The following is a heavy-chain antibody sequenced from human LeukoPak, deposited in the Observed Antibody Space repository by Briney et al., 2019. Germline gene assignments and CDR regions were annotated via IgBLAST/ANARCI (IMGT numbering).Heavy chain of an antibody. D-gene: IGHD3-22*01. CDR3: AREGVFGDSSGYPPGG. CDR2: IIPIFGTA. V-gene: IGHV1-69*13. CDR1: GGTFSSYA. Sequence: SVKVSCKASGGTFSSYAISWVRQAPGQGLEWMGGIIPIFGTANYAQKFQGRVTITADESTSIAYMELSSLRSEDTAVYYCAREGVFGDSSGYPPGGWGQGTLVTVSS. J-gene: IGHJ4*02.